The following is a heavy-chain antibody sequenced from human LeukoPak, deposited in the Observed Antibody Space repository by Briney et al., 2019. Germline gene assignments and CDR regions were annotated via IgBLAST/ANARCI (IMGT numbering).Heavy chain of an antibody. CDR1: GYTFTGYY. CDR3: ARDPTGTTGEGSDY. Sequence: SVKVSCKASGYTFTGYYMHWVRQAPGQGLEWMGGIIPIFGTANYAQKFQGRVTITADKSTSTAYMELSSLRSEDTAVYYCARDPTGTTGEGSDYWGQGALVTVSS. J-gene: IGHJ4*02. CDR2: IIPIFGTA. D-gene: IGHD1-1*01. V-gene: IGHV1-69*06.